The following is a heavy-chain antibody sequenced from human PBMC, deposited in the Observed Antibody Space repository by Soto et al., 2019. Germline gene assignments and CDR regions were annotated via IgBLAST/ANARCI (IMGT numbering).Heavy chain of an antibody. J-gene: IGHJ3*02. CDR2: ISYDGSNK. V-gene: IGHV3-30-3*01. D-gene: IGHD2-2*01. CDR3: ARDDEYPAAFAI. CDR1: GFTFSSYA. Sequence: QVQLVESGGGVVQPGRSLRLSCAASGFTFSSYAMHWVRQAPGKGLEWVAVISYDGSNKYYADSVKGRFTISRDNSKNTLYMQMNSLRAEDTAVYYCARDDEYPAAFAIWGQGTMIPVSS.